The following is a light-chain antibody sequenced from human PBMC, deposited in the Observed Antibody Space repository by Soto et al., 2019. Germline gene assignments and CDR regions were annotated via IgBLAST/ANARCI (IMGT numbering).Light chain of an antibody. CDR1: QDIRNY. CDR2: DAS. CDR3: QQYDDLFIT. V-gene: IGKV1-33*01. J-gene: IGKJ5*01. Sequence: DLQMTQSPSSLSASVGDRVTITCQASQDIRNYLNWYQQKPGKAPKLLIYDASNLETGVPSRFSASGSGTDFTFTISSLQPEDIATYYCQQYDDLFITFGQGTRLEIE.